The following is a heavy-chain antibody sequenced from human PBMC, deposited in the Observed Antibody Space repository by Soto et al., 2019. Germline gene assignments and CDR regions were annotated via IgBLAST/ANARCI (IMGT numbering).Heavy chain of an antibody. J-gene: IGHJ6*02. D-gene: IGHD1-1*01. Sequence: GGSLRLSCEASGFTLTSYGMNWVRQAPHKGLEWVSTIGRGGDTYYADSVKGRFTISRDNSKNTLFLQMNSLRAEDTALYFCAKDGTTTGIHYYAMDVWGQGTTVTVSS. CDR3: AKDGTTTGIHYYAMDV. CDR1: GFTLTSYG. V-gene: IGHV3-23*01. CDR2: IGRGGDT.